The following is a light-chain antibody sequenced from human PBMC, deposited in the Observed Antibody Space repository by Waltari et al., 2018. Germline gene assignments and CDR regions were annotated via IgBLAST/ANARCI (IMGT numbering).Light chain of an antibody. CDR2: LNSDGSH. Sequence: QLVLTQSPSASASLGASVKLTCTLSSGHSSYAIAWHQQQPEKGPRYLMKLNSDGSHSEGDGIPDRFSGSSSGAVRYLTISRLRSEDEADYYCQSWGTGIHVVFGGGTKLTVL. CDR1: SGHSSYA. V-gene: IGLV4-69*01. J-gene: IGLJ2*01. CDR3: QSWGTGIHVV.